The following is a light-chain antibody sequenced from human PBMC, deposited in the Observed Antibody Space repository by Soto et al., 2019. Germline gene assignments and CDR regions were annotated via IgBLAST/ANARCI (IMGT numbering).Light chain of an antibody. V-gene: IGLV2-14*03. CDR2: DVT. CDR1: SSDVGGYNH. J-gene: IGLJ2*01. Sequence: QSALTQPASVSGSPGQSITISCTGTSSDVGGYNHVSWYQQHPGKAPKLMIYDVTDRPSGVSNRFSGSKSGNTASLAISGLQAEDEADYYCNSYTSTNTLVFGRGTKLIVL. CDR3: NSYTSTNTLV.